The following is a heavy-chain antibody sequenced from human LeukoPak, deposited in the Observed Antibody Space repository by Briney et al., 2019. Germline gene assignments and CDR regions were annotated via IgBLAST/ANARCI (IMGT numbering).Heavy chain of an antibody. J-gene: IGHJ4*02. CDR2: ISSSSSYI. CDR3: ARPPKVGATTPFVDY. CDR1: GFTFSSYA. Sequence: GGSLRLSCTASGFTFSSYAMSWVRQAPGKGLEWVSSISSSSSYIYYADSVKGRFTISRDNAKNSLYLQMNSLRAEDTAVYYCARPPKVGATTPFVDYWGQGTLVTVSS. D-gene: IGHD1-26*01. V-gene: IGHV3-21*01.